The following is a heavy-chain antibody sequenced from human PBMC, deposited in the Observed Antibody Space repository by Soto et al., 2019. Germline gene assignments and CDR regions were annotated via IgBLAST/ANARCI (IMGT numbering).Heavy chain of an antibody. V-gene: IGHV1-69*12. Sequence: QVQLVQSGAEVKKPGSSVKVSCKASGGTFSSYAISWVRQAPGQGLEWMGGIIPIFGTAYYAQKFQGRVTMTADESTRTAYMELSSRRSEDTAVYYCALRVLAVAGGVGYWGQVTLVTVSS. J-gene: IGHJ4*02. CDR3: ALRVLAVAGGVGY. CDR2: IIPIFGTA. CDR1: GGTFSSYA. D-gene: IGHD6-19*01.